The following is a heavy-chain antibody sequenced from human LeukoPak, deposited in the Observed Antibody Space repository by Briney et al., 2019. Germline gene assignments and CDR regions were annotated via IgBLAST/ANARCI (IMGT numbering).Heavy chain of an antibody. Sequence: GGSLRLSCAASAFTFSDHSMSWVRQAPGKGLEWISYIDTRSSVIYYGDSVMGRFTISRDNAKNSLYLQMNSLRDEDTAMYYCAGEDDSWGPNNLDLWGQGTMVTVSS. CDR1: AFTFSDHS. J-gene: IGHJ3*01. V-gene: IGHV3-48*02. D-gene: IGHD7-27*01. CDR2: IDTRSSVI. CDR3: AGEDDSWGPNNLDL.